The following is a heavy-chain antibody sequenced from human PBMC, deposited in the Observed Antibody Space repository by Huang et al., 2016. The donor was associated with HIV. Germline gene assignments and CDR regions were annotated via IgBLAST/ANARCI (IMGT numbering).Heavy chain of an antibody. CDR3: AKGGSAAAVLDF. Sequence: QVQLVESGGGVVQPGRSLRISCAASGFTFSSYGMHWVRQAPGKGLYWVAGISYDAKTKYYADSVKGRFSSSRDNSKTTVYLQLNSLRLEDTAVYYCAKGGSAAAVLDFWGQGTLVTVSS. J-gene: IGHJ4*02. V-gene: IGHV3-30*18. CDR1: GFTFSSYG. D-gene: IGHD6-13*01. CDR2: ISYDAKTK.